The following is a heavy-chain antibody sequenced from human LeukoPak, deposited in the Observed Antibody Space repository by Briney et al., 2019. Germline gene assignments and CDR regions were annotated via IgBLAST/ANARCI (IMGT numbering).Heavy chain of an antibody. CDR3: ARMLAAAGTSYYYGMDV. V-gene: IGHV1-2*04. D-gene: IGHD6-13*01. CDR1: GYTFTGYY. Sequence: ASVKVSCKASGYTFTGYYMHWMRQAPGQGLEWMGWINPNSGGTNYAQKFQGWVTMTRDTSISTAYMELSRLRSDDTAVYYCARMLAAAGTSYYYGMDVWGQGTTVTVSS. CDR2: INPNSGGT. J-gene: IGHJ6*02.